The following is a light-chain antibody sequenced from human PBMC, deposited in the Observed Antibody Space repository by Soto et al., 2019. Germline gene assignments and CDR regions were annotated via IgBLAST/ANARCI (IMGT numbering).Light chain of an antibody. CDR1: QSLSKTY. V-gene: IGKV3-20*01. CDR3: EQYVSPPWT. J-gene: IGKJ1*01. CDR2: GAS. Sequence: EMVLTQSPGTLSLSPRERATLSCRASQSLSKTYLAWYQKKPGQAPRLLIDGASSRATGTPDRFSGSWSGTDFTLTISRLVPEDFAVYYCEQYVSPPWTFGQRTKVEIK.